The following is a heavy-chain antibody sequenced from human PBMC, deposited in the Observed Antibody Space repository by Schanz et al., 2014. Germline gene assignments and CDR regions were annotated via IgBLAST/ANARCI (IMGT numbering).Heavy chain of an antibody. Sequence: EVQLVESGGGLVKPGGSLRLSCAASGFTFSYYNMNWVRQAPGKGLEWVSSISNGGGYIYYADSVKGRFTISRDNAKNSLFLQMNSLTAEDTAVYYCVREDMVRGIRAFDIWGQGTMVTVSS. CDR3: VREDMVRGIRAFDI. CDR1: GFTFSYYN. J-gene: IGHJ3*02. CDR2: ISNGGGYI. D-gene: IGHD3-10*01. V-gene: IGHV3-21*01.